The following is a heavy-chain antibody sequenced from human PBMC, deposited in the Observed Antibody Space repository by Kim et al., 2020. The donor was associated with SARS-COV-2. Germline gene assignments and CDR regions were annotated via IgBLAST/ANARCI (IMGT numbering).Heavy chain of an antibody. V-gene: IGHV4-39*01. Sequence: YYNPSLMSRVTISGDTSKNQFSLKLSSVTAADTAVYYCARLFDDGGNFIGGGQGTLVTVSS. CDR3: ARLFDDGGNFIG. J-gene: IGHJ4*02. D-gene: IGHD2-21*02.